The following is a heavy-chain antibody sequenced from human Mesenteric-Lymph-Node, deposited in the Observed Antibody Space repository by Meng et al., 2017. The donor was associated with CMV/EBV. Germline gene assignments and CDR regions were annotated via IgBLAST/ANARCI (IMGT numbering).Heavy chain of an antibody. CDR1: GFSFGDYW. J-gene: IGHJ6*02. CDR3: AREKGRPGSYYQNPYGMDV. V-gene: IGHV3-48*04. Sequence: GESLKISCAASGFSFGDYWMSWVRQAPGKGLEWVSYISSSSSTIYYADSVKGRFTISRDNAKNSLYLQMNSLRAEDTAVYYCAREKGRPGSYYQNPYGMDVWGQGTTVTVSS. D-gene: IGHD3-10*01. CDR2: ISSSSSTI.